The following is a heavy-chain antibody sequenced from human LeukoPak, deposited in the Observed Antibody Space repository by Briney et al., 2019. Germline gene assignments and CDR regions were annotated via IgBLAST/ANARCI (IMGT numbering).Heavy chain of an antibody. CDR2: INPNSGGT. J-gene: IGHJ4*02. Sequence: GASVKLSCKASGYTFTGSYMHWVRQAPGQGLEWMGWINPNSGGTKYAPKFQGRVTMIRDTSINTAYMELSRLRSDDTAVYYCARGDGSSWTNFDFWGQGTLVTVSS. V-gene: IGHV1-2*02. CDR1: GYTFTGSY. CDR3: ARGDGSSWTNFDF. D-gene: IGHD6-13*01.